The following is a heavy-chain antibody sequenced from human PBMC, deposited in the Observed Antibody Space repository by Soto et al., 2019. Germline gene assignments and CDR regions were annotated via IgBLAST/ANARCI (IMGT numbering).Heavy chain of an antibody. Sequence: QVQLVQSGAEVKKPGSSVKVSCKASGGTFSSYAISWVRQAPGQGLEWMGGIIPIFGIANYAQKFQGRVTITADESTSTAYMELSSLRSEDTAVYYYARHGVVAATVYYFDYWGQGTLVTVSS. V-gene: IGHV1-69*01. CDR1: GGTFSSYA. D-gene: IGHD2-15*01. CDR3: ARHGVVAATVYYFDY. CDR2: IIPIFGIA. J-gene: IGHJ4*02.